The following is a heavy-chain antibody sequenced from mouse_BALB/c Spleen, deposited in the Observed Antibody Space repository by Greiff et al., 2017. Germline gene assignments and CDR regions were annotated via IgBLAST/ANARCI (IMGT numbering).Heavy chain of an antibody. CDR3: ARHPPYYAMDY. Sequence: EVQLQESGPGLVKPSQSLSLTCIVTGYSITSDYAWNWIRQFPGNKLEWMGYISYSGSTSYNPSLKSRISITRDTSKNQFFLQLNSVTTEDTATYYCARHPPYYAMDYWGQGTSVTVSS. V-gene: IGHV3-2*02. CDR1: GYSITSDYA. CDR2: ISYSGST. J-gene: IGHJ4*01.